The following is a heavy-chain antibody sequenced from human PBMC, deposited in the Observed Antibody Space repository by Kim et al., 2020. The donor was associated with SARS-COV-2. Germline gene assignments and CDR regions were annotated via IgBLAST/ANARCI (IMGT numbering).Heavy chain of an antibody. CDR3: ARHMRTMVRGVISRLGWFDP. CDR1: GGSISSSSYY. D-gene: IGHD3-10*01. V-gene: IGHV4-39*01. Sequence: SETLSLTCTVSGGSISSSSYYWGWIRQPPGKGLEWIGSIYYSGSTYYNPSLKSRVTISVDTSKNQFSLKLSSVTAADTAVYYCARHMRTMVRGVISRLGWFDPWGQGTLVTVSS. J-gene: IGHJ5*02. CDR2: IYYSGST.